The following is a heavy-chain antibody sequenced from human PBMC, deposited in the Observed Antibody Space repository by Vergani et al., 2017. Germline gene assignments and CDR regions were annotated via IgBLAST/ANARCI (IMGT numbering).Heavy chain of an antibody. CDR2: IYNSGNG. Sequence: QMQLQESGPGLVKGSGTLSLTCTVSGDSIIRRSYYGGWIRQPPGKGLEWIGSIYNSGNGDSSSSLKSRVTISADTSKNQFSLRLTSVTAADTAVYYCASRKDYSDSTSQCRVRYVDVWGRGTLVTVPS. J-gene: IGHJ2*01. CDR1: GDSIIRRSYY. D-gene: IGHD2/OR15-2a*01. CDR3: ASRKDYSDSTSQCRVRYVDV. V-gene: IGHV4-39*01.